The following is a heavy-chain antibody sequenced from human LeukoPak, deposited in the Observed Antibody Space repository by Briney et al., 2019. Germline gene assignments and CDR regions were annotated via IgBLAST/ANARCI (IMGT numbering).Heavy chain of an antibody. D-gene: IGHD1-14*01. V-gene: IGHV3-7*01. CDR2: IKHDGRDK. CDR1: EFTFSSFW. J-gene: IGHJ4*02. CDR3: ATNLPH. Sequence: SGGSLRLSCTASEFTFSSFWMSWVRQAPGKGLEWVANIKHDGRDKYYVDSVKGRFTISRDTATNSLYLQMNSLRDEDTAVYYCATNLPHWGQGTLVTVSS.